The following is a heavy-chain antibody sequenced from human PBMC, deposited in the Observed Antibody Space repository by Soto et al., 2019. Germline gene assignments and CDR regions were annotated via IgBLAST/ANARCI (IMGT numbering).Heavy chain of an antibody. CDR3: AKDHGTYGPNWIDS. J-gene: IGHJ5*01. D-gene: IGHD3-10*01. V-gene: IGHV3-23*01. CDR1: RFTRNRYP. CDR2: LSGSGGTT. Sequence: GRYLGIASAAYRFTRNRYPISCVRLTPGKGLEWVSTLSGSGGTTYYADSVKGQFTISRDNSKSTLYLQMNSLRAEDTAVYYCAKDHGTYGPNWIDSWGQG.